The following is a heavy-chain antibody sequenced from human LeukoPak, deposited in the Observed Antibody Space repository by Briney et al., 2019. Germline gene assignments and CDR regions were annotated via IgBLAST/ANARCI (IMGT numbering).Heavy chain of an antibody. J-gene: IGHJ6*02. CDR3: AKVEMATIHSYYYYYGMDV. D-gene: IGHD5-12*01. Sequence: SETLSLTCAVYGGSFSGYYWSWIRQPPGKGLEWIGEINHSGSTNYNPSLKSRVTISVDTSKNQFSLKLSSVTAADTAVYYCAKVEMATIHSYYYYYGMDVWGQGTTVTVSS. CDR2: INHSGST. CDR1: GGSFSGYY. V-gene: IGHV4-34*01.